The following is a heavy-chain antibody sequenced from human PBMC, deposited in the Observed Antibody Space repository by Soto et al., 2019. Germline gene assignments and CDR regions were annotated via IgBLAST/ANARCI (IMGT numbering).Heavy chain of an antibody. J-gene: IGHJ4*02. V-gene: IGHV4-59*01. Sequence: PSETLSLTCTVSGGSISGSYWSWIRQTPGKVLEWVGYVHYSGSTNYNPSLKSRVTMSVDSAKNQFSLQLSSVTAADTAVYFCTKYRRTDAEGYSFGYWGQGDRVTVSS. CDR2: VHYSGST. D-gene: IGHD2-15*01. CDR3: TKYRRTDAEGYSFGY. CDR1: GGSISGSY.